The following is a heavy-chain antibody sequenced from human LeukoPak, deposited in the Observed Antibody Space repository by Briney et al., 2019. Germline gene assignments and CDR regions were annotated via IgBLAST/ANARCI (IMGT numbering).Heavy chain of an antibody. CDR1: GYTFTYYA. Sequence: GASVKVSCKASGYTFTYYAISCVRQAPGQGLEWMGWISAYNGNTNYAQKLQGRVTMTTDTSTSTAYMELRSLRSDDTAVYYCARDRSPLITFSVLGFDSWGQGTLVTVSS. D-gene: IGHD3-16*01. CDR3: ARDRSPLITFSVLGFDS. J-gene: IGHJ4*02. V-gene: IGHV1-18*01. CDR2: ISAYNGNT.